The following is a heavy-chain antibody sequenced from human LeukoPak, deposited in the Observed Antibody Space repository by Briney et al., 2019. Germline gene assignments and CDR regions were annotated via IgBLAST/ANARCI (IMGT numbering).Heavy chain of an antibody. Sequence: GGSLRLSCASSGFTFSSYSVNWVRQAPGEGLEWVSWISSTSSNIYYADSVKGRFTISRDNAKNSLYLQMNSLRDEDTAVYYCARDGLPWVRSGSGRFDYWGQGTLVTVSS. CDR3: ARDGLPWVRSGSGRFDY. V-gene: IGHV3-48*02. D-gene: IGHD3-10*01. J-gene: IGHJ4*02. CDR2: ISSTSSNI. CDR1: GFTFSSYS.